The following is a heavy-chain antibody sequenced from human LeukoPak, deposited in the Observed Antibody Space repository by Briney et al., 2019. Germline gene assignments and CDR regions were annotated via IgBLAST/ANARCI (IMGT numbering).Heavy chain of an antibody. CDR1: SGSISSSSYY. CDR3: ASLSGSYFEAPNFDY. CDR2: IYYSGST. D-gene: IGHD1-26*01. V-gene: IGHV4-39*01. J-gene: IGHJ4*02. Sequence: SETLSLTCTVSSGSISSSSYYWGWIRQPPGKGLEWIGSIYYSGSTYYNPSLKSRVTISVDTSKNQFSLKLSSVTAADTAVYYCASLSGSYFEAPNFDYWGQGTLVTVSS.